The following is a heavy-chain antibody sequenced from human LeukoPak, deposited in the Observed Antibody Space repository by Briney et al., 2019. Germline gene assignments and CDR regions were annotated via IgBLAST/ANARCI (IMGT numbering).Heavy chain of an antibody. Sequence: SETLSLTCTVSGGSIRSYYWSWIRQPPGKGLEWIGYMYYRGNTNYNPSLKSRVTISVDTSKNQFSLKLSSVTAADTAVYYCARDLAATYSSGPQSGLERFDYWGQGTLVTVSS. J-gene: IGHJ4*02. CDR2: MYYRGNT. V-gene: IGHV4-59*01. CDR1: GGSIRSYY. D-gene: IGHD6-19*01. CDR3: ARDLAATYSSGPQSGLERFDY.